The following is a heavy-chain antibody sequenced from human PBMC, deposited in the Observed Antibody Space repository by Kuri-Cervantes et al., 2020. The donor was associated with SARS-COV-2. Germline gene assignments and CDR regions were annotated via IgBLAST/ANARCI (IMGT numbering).Heavy chain of an antibody. CDR2: ISWNSGSI. CDR1: GFTFSGHW. Sequence: GESLKISCAASGFTFSGHWIHWVRQAPGKGLVWVSGISWNSGSIGYADSVKGRFTISRDNAKNSVDLQMNSLRAGDTAVYYCTRGADAFDKWGQGTMVTVSS. CDR3: TRGADAFDK. J-gene: IGHJ3*02. V-gene: IGHV3-74*01.